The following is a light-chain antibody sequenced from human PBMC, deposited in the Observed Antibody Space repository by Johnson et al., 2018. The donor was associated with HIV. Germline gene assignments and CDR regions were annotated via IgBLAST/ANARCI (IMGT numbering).Light chain of an antibody. Sequence: QSVLTQPPSVSAAPGQKVTISCSGSSSNIGNNFVSWYQQLPGTAPQLLIYDNHKRPSGIPDRFSGSKSGTSATLGITGLQTGDEADYYCGTWDSSLSAYVVGTVTKVTVL. J-gene: IGLJ1*01. CDR3: GTWDSSLSAYV. CDR2: DNH. CDR1: SSNIGNNF. V-gene: IGLV1-51*01.